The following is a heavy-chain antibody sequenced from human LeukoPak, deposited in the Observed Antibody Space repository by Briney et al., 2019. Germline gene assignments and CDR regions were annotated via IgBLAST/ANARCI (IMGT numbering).Heavy chain of an antibody. CDR2: ISSTGSTR. V-gene: IGHV3-48*03. Sequence: PGGSLRLSCAPSGFTFSNFGLNWVRQAPGKGLQWVSFISSTGSTRYYADSVRGRFTISRDNARNSLYMEMSSLRAEDTAIYYCARDLVSGAYTFDTWGQGTVVTVSS. J-gene: IGHJ3*02. D-gene: IGHD3-16*01. CDR3: ARDLVSGAYTFDT. CDR1: GFTFSNFG.